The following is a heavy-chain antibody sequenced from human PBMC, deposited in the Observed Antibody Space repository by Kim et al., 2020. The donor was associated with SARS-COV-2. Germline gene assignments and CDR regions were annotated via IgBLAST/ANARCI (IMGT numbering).Heavy chain of an antibody. CDR3: ARVRGSASHHFDY. J-gene: IGHJ4*02. CDR1: GFTFSSYE. CDR2: ISGSGGTI. Sequence: GGSLRLSCAASGFTFSSYEMNWVRQAPGKGLEWISYISGSGGTIYYADSVKGRFTISRDNVKNSLFLQMSSLRAEDTAVYYCARVRGSASHHFDYWGQGTLVTVSS. V-gene: IGHV3-48*03. D-gene: IGHD3-16*01.